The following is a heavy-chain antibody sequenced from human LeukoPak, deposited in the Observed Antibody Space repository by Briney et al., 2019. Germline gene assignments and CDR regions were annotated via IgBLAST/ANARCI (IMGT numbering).Heavy chain of an antibody. D-gene: IGHD6-19*01. CDR2: ISGSGGST. CDR1: GFTFSNYP. Sequence: GGPLRLSCAASGFTFSNYPLTWVPQAPGRGLEWVSGISGSGGSTYYADSVKGRFTISRDNSKIPLYLQMNTLRAEDTAVYYCAKDFARGGWDSGANLVWYFDLWGRGTLVTVSS. V-gene: IGHV3-23*01. CDR3: AKDFARGGWDSGANLVWYFDL. J-gene: IGHJ2*01.